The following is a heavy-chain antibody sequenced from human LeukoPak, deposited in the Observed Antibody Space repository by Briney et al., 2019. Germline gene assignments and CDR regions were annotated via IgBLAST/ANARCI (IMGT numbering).Heavy chain of an antibody. D-gene: IGHD5-12*01. CDR2: IYSGGST. Sequence: GGSLRLSCAASGFTVSSNYMSWVRQAPGKGLEWVSVIYSGGSTYYADSVKGRFTISRDNSKNTLYLQMNSLRAEDTAVYYCARHDGYDTLDYWGQGTLVTVSS. CDR3: ARHDGYDTLDY. J-gene: IGHJ4*02. V-gene: IGHV3-53*01. CDR1: GFTVSSNY.